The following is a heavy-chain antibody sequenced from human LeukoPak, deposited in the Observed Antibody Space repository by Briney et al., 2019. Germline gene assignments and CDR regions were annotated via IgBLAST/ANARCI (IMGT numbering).Heavy chain of an antibody. V-gene: IGHV3-23*01. CDR1: GFTFSSYA. Sequence: GGSLRLSCAASGFTFSSYAMSWVRQAPGKGLEWVSAIRGSGGSTYYADSVTGRFTISIDNSKNTPYLQMNSLRVEDTAVYYCASLGALGDSYASFDYWGQGTLVTVSS. CDR2: IRGSGGST. CDR3: ASLGALGDSYASFDY. D-gene: IGHD2-21*02. J-gene: IGHJ4*02.